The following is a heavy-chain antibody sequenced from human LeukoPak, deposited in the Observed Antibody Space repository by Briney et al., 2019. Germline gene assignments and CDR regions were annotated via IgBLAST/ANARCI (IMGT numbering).Heavy chain of an antibody. Sequence: ASVKVSCKATGYTFTSYYMHWVRQAPGQGLEWMGIINPSGGSTSYAQKFQGRVTMTRDTSTSTVYIELSSLRSEDTAVYYCARGGGNSDYYYYYYMDVWGKGTTVTVS. J-gene: IGHJ6*03. CDR2: INPSGGST. CDR1: GYTFTSYY. CDR3: ARGGGNSDYYYYYYMDV. D-gene: IGHD4-23*01. V-gene: IGHV1-46*01.